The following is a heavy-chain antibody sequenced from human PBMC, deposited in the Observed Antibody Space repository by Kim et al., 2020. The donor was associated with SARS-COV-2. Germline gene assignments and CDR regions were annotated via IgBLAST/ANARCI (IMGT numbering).Heavy chain of an antibody. Sequence: GRSLRLSCAASGFTFSSYGMHWVRQAPGKGLEWVAVISYDGSNKYYADSVKGRFTISRDNSKNTLYLQMNSLRAEDTAVYYCAKGYGARSYPPLPLDYWGQGTLVTVSS. CDR2: ISYDGSNK. V-gene: IGHV3-30*18. D-gene: IGHD3-16*02. J-gene: IGHJ4*02. CDR3: AKGYGARSYPPLPLDY. CDR1: GFTFSSYG.